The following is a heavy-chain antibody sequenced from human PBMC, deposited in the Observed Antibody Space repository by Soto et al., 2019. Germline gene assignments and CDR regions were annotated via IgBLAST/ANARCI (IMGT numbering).Heavy chain of an antibody. Sequence: ASVKVSCKASGYTFTTYGISWVRQAPGQGLEWMGWVSTKNNESNHAEILQDRITMTTDTSTNTAYMELRSLRSDDTAVYYCARIMSRTLTTSAFDYWGQGTLVTVSS. V-gene: IGHV1-18*01. CDR2: VSTKNNES. CDR3: ARIMSRTLTTSAFDY. J-gene: IGHJ4*02. CDR1: GYTFTTYG. D-gene: IGHD4-17*01.